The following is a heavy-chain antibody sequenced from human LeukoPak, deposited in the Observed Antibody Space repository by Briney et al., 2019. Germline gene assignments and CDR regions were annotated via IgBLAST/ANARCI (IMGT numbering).Heavy chain of an antibody. J-gene: IGHJ4*02. CDR1: GGSISSSSYY. Sequence: SETLSLTCTVSGGSISSSSYYWSWIRQPPGKGLEWIGYIYYSGSTNYNPSLKSRVTISVDTSKDQFSLKLSSVTAADTAVYYCARGDGSCYWRGCFDYWGQGTLVTVSS. CDR3: ARGDGSCYWRGCFDY. D-gene: IGHD2-15*01. V-gene: IGHV4-61*01. CDR2: IYYSGST.